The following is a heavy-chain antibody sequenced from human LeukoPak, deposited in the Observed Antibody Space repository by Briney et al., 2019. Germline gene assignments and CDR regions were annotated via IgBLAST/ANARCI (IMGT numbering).Heavy chain of an antibody. D-gene: IGHD2-8*01. CDR2: INHSGST. V-gene: IGHV4-39*07. CDR1: GGSISSSSYY. CDR3: ARGGCTNGVCWGYYYYYYMDV. Sequence: SETLSLTCTVSGGSISSSSYYWGWIRQPPGKGLEWIGEINHSGSTNYNPSLKSRVTISVDTSKNQFSLKLSSVTAADTAVYYCARGGCTNGVCWGYYYYYYMDVWGKGTTVTVSS. J-gene: IGHJ6*03.